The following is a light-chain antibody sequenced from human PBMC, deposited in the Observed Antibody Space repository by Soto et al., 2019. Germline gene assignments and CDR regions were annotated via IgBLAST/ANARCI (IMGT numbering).Light chain of an antibody. CDR3: QQSYSTPYN. V-gene: IGKV1-39*01. J-gene: IGKJ2*01. CDR1: QSISSY. CDR2: AAS. Sequence: DIQMTQSPSSLSASVGDRVTITCRASQSISSYLNWYQQKPGKAPKLLIYAASSLQSGVPSRFSGRGSGTDFTLTISSLQHEDFATYYCQQSYSTPYNFGQGTKLEIK.